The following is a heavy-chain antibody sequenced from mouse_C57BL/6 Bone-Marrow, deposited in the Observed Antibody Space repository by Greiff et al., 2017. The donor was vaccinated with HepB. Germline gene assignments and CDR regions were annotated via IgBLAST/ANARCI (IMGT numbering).Heavy chain of an antibody. CDR2: IWSGGST. CDR1: GFSLTSYV. Sequence: QVQLKQSGPGLVQPSQSLSITCTVSGFSLTSYVVHWVRQSPGKGLEWLGVIWSGGSTDYNAAFISSLSISKDNSKCQVFFKMNSLQADDSAIYYCASEGNPNAMDYWGQGTAVTVSS. J-gene: IGHJ4*01. D-gene: IGHD2-1*01. CDR3: ASEGNPNAMDY. V-gene: IGHV2-2*01.